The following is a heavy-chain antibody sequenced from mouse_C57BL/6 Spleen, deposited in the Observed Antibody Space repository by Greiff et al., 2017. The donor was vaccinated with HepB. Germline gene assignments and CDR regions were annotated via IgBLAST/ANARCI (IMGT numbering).Heavy chain of an antibody. CDR2: IDPEDGDT. CDR1: GFNIKDYY. V-gene: IGHV14-1*01. Sequence: EVQLQQSGAELVRPGASVKLSCTASGFNIKDYYMHWVKQRPEQGLEWIGRIDPEDGDTEYAPKFQGKATMTADTSSNTAYLQLSSLTSEDTAVYYCTTGYGSTRGYYFDYWGQGTTLTVSS. D-gene: IGHD1-1*01. CDR3: TTGYGSTRGYYFDY. J-gene: IGHJ2*01.